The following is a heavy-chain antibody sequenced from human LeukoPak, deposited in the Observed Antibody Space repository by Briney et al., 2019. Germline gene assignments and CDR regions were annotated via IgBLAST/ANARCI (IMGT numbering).Heavy chain of an antibody. D-gene: IGHD4-11*01. CDR3: ARTLDYREVDY. CDR2: IDPNSGGK. J-gene: IGHJ4*02. CDR1: GYNFTGYY. V-gene: IGHV1-2*02. Sequence: ASVQVSRKASGYNFTGYYMHWVPPDPGQGLKRMRWIDPNSGGKNYAQKFQGRVTMARDTSISTAYMELSRLRSDDTAVYYCARTLDYREVDYWGQGTLVTVSS.